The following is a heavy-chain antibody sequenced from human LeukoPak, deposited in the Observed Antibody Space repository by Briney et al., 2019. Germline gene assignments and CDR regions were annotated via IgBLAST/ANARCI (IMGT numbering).Heavy chain of an antibody. V-gene: IGHV4-59*08. Sequence: SETLSLTCTVSGGSISNYYWTWIRQPPGKGLEWIGYIYYSGSTNYNPSLKSRVSISVDTSNNQFSLKLNSVTAADTAVYYCAQYYYDSSGWFDPWGQGTLVTVSS. CDR1: GGSISNYY. D-gene: IGHD3-22*01. J-gene: IGHJ5*02. CDR2: IYYSGST. CDR3: AQYYYDSSGWFDP.